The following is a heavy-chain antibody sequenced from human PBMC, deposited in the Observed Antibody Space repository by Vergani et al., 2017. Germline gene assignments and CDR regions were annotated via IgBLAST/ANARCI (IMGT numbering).Heavy chain of an antibody. Sequence: EVQVLESGGSLKQPGGSVRLSCAASGFTFSTYAMHWVRQAPGKGLEWVSALSGGGGSTNYADSFKGRFIISRDNSRDTLYLQMNSLRPEDTATYYCVKEAGSYEIFFDSWGQGTVVTVSS. V-gene: IGHV3-23*01. J-gene: IGHJ4*02. D-gene: IGHD1-26*01. CDR2: LSGGGGST. CDR3: VKEAGSYEIFFDS. CDR1: GFTFSTYA.